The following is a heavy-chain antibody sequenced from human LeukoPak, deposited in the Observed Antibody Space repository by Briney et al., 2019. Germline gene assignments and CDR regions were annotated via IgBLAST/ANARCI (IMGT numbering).Heavy chain of an antibody. CDR3: AAKTRLSAVTSYYYVDV. CDR1: AFTFPTFG. Sequence: GGSLRLSCAASAFTFPTFGMNWGRPAPGEGAGGVSSISESGDKTYYAHYVKGRFTISRDNSKNTLYLQMNSLRAEDTAVYYFAAKTRLSAVTSYYYVDVWGKGTTATVSS. CDR2: ISESGDKT. J-gene: IGHJ6*03. V-gene: IGHV3-23*01. D-gene: IGHD3-10*01.